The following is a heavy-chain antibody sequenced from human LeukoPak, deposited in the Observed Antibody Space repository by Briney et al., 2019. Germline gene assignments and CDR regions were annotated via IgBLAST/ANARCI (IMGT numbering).Heavy chain of an antibody. D-gene: IGHD6-13*01. CDR2: ISSSSYI. CDR1: GFTFSSYS. CDR3: ARVAAAGIGEDY. Sequence: GGSLRLSCAASGFTFSSYSMNWVRQAPGKGLEWVSSISSSSYIYYADSVKGRFTISRDNAKNSLYLQMNSLRAEGTAVYYCARVAAAGIGEDYWGQGTLVTVSS. J-gene: IGHJ4*02. V-gene: IGHV3-21*01.